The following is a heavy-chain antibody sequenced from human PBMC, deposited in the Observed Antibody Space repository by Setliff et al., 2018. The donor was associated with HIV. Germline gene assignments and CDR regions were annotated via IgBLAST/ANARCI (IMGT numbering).Heavy chain of an antibody. CDR1: GGSINRSNYY. CDR2: IYYSGST. CDR3: ARRDGYSYGFYFDY. Sequence: SETLSLTCTVPGGSINRSNYYWSWIRQPPGKGLEWIGTIYYSGSTYYNPSLKSRLTISVDTSKNQFSLKLSSVTAADTAVYYCARRDGYSYGFYFDYWGQGTLVTVSS. V-gene: IGHV4-39*01. D-gene: IGHD5-18*01. J-gene: IGHJ4*02.